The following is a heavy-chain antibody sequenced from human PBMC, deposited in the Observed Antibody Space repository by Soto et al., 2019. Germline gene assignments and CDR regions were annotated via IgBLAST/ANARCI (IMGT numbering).Heavy chain of an antibody. CDR2: IWYDGSKK. CDR1: GFTFSSFG. J-gene: IGHJ6*02. V-gene: IGHV3-33*01. Sequence: QVQVVESGGGVVQPGRSLRLSCAASGFTFSSFGMHWVRQAPGKGLEWVSLIWYDGSKKSYGDSVKGRFTISRDNSRKTVYVQMNRRRADETAVYYCALDVSYYSLWSAYYPSRNGMDVWGQGTTVTVSS. CDR3: ALDVSYYSLWSAYYPSRNGMDV. D-gene: IGHD3-3*01.